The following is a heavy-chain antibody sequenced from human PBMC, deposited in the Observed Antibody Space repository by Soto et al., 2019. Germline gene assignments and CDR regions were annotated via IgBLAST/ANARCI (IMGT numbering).Heavy chain of an antibody. CDR1: GGSISSYY. CDR2: IYYSGST. CDR3: ARLLYDFWSGYYRRGPLDV. D-gene: IGHD3-3*01. V-gene: IGHV4-59*01. J-gene: IGHJ6*02. Sequence: SETLSLTCTFSGGSISSYYWSWIRQPPGKGLEWIGYIYYSGSTNYNPSLKSRVTISVDTSKNQFSLKLSSVTAADTAVYYCARLLYDFWSGYYRRGPLDVWGQGTTVTVSS.